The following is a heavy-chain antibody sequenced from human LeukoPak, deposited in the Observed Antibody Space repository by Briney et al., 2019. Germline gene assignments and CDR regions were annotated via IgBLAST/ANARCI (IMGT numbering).Heavy chain of an antibody. V-gene: IGHV3-30*12. J-gene: IGHJ4*02. Sequence: GRSLRLSCAASGFIFSHYGMHWVRQAPGKGLEWVAVISYDGSNKYYADSVKGRFTISRDNAKNSLYLQMNSLRDEDTAVYYCASLGRFDYWGQGTLVTVSS. CDR2: ISYDGSNK. CDR3: ASLGRFDY. CDR1: GFIFSHYG.